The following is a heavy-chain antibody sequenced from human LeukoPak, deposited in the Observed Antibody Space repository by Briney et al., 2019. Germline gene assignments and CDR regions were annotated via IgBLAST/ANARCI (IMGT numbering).Heavy chain of an antibody. J-gene: IGHJ4*02. D-gene: IGHD3-22*01. CDR2: INPNSGGT. V-gene: IGHV1-2*02. CDR3: ARDYRYDSSGYYISIFDS. Sequence: ASVKVSCKASGYTFTGYYMHWVRQAPGQGPEWMGWINPNSGGTNYAQKFQGRVTMTRDTSISTAYMELSRLRSDDTAVYYCARDYRYDSSGYYISIFDSWGQGTLVTVSS. CDR1: GYTFTGYY.